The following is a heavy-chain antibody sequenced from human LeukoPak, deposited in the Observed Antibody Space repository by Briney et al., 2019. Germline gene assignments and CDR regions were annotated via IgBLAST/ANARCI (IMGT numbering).Heavy chain of an antibody. CDR2: IRYDGSNK. CDR3: AKDIVPAAIWGFDY. D-gene: IGHD2-2*01. V-gene: IGHV3-30*02. J-gene: IGHJ4*02. CDR1: GFTFSSYG. Sequence: GGSLRPSCAASGFTFSSYGMHWVRQAPGKGLEWVAFIRYDGSNKYYADSVKRRFTISRDNSKNTLYLQMNSLRAEDTAVYYCAKDIVPAAIWGFDYWGQGTLVTVSS.